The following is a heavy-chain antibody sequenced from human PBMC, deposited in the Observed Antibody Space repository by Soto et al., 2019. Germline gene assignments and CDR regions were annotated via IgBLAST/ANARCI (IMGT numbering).Heavy chain of an antibody. V-gene: IGHV1-8*01. D-gene: IGHD2-21*02. CDR3: EVTTGY. Sequence: QVQVVQSGTEVKKPGASVKVSCKTSGYSFTDYDINWVRQASGQGLEWMGWVSPDSGNSGYAPQFQGRVTMTSNTSISTVYMELSSLRSEDTAMYYCEVTTGYWGQGTMVTVSS. CDR2: VSPDSGNS. J-gene: IGHJ4*02. CDR1: GYSFTDYD.